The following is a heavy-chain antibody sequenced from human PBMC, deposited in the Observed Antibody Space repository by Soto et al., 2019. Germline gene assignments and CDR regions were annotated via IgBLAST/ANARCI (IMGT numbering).Heavy chain of an antibody. V-gene: IGHV2-5*02. Sequence: QISLKESGPTLVNPTQTLTLTCTFSGFSLSTSGVGVGWIRQPPGKALEWLALIYWDDDKRYSPSLKSRLTITKDPSKNQVVLTMTNMDPVGTATYYCARRTRARSTYYFDYWGQGTLVTVSS. CDR2: IYWDDDK. CDR1: GFSLSTSGVG. J-gene: IGHJ4*02. D-gene: IGHD6-6*01. CDR3: ARRTRARSTYYFDY.